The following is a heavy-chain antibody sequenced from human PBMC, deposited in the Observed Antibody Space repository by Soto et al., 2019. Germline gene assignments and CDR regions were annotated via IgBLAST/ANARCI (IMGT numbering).Heavy chain of an antibody. J-gene: IGHJ6*03. CDR1: GGSFSGYY. D-gene: IGHD6-19*01. V-gene: IGHV4-34*01. Sequence: SETLSLTCAVYGGSFSGYYWSWIRQPPGKGLEWIGEINQSGSTNYNPSLKSRVTISVDTSKNQFSLKLSSVTAADTAVYYCARGGGIAVADPYYYYYMDVWGKGTTVTVSS. CDR2: INQSGST. CDR3: ARGGGIAVADPYYYYYMDV.